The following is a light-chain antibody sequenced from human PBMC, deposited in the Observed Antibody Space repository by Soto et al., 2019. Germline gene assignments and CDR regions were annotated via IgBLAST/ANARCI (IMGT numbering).Light chain of an antibody. CDR2: NIS. J-gene: IGKJ2*01. CDR3: NHSTHWPYT. CDR1: QSLVYSDGITY. Sequence: DVVVTQSPLALPVTLGQAASISCRSSQSLVYSDGITYLNWFQQRPGQSPRRLIYNISYRDTGVPDRVSGSGSGTNFTLKISRVEAEDVCVYYCNHSTHWPYTFGQGTKLEIK. V-gene: IGKV2-30*01.